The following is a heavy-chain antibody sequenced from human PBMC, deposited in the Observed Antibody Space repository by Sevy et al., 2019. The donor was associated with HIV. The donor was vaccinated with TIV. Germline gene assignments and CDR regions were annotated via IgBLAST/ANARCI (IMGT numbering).Heavy chain of an antibody. D-gene: IGHD6-19*01. CDR2: IYYSGST. V-gene: IGHV4-31*03. CDR1: GGSISSGGYY. Sequence: SETLSLTCTVSGGSISSGGYYWSWIRQHPGKGLEWIGYIYYSGSTYYNPSLKSRVTISVDTSKNQFSLKLSSVSAADTAVYYCAAPRASGWYEGTGGYFDFWGRGTLVTVSS. J-gene: IGHJ2*01. CDR3: AAPRASGWYEGTGGYFDF.